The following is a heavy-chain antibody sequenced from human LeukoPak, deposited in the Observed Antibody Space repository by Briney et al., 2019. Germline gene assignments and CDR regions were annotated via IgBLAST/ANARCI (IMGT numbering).Heavy chain of an antibody. CDR3: ARAPLLWFGESSNWFDP. CDR1: GGSISSGDYY. J-gene: IGHJ5*02. CDR2: IYYSGST. V-gene: IGHV4-30-4*01. D-gene: IGHD3-10*01. Sequence: SETLSLTCTVSGGSISSGDYYWRWIRQPPGKGLEWIGYIYYSGSTYYNPSLKSRVTISVDTSKNQFSLKLSSVTAADTAVYYCARAPLLWFGESSNWFDPWGQGTLVTVSS.